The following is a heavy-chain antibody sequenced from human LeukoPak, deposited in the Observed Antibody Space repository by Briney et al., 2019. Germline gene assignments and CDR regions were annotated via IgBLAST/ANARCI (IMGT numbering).Heavy chain of an antibody. CDR1: GGSISSYY. Sequence: ASETLSLTCTVSGGSISSYYWSWIRQPPGKGLEWIGYIYYSGSTYYNPSLKSRVTISVDTSKNQFSLKLSSVTAADTAVYYCARGVDRSYWYFDLWGRGTLVTVSS. V-gene: IGHV4-59*08. CDR3: ARGVDRSYWYFDL. J-gene: IGHJ2*01. D-gene: IGHD3-3*01. CDR2: IYYSGST.